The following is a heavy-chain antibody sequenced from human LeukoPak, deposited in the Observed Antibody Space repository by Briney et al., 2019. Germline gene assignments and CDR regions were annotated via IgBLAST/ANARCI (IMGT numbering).Heavy chain of an antibody. V-gene: IGHV1-18*01. CDR3: ARVRDYLFDY. J-gene: IGHJ4*02. CDR1: GYTFTSHG. Sequence: ASVKVSCKASGYTFTSHGISWVRQAPGQGLEWMGWIRPSTGDTDYALNLQGRLTLTTDTSTSTAYMELRSLRSDDTAVYYCARVRDYLFDYWGQGTLVTVSS. D-gene: IGHD2/OR15-2a*01. CDR2: IRPSTGDT.